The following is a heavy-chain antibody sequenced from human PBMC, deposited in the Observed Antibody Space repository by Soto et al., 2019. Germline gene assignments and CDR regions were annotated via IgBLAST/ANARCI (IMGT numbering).Heavy chain of an antibody. CDR3: AGDYLRLNSLNGNYYSYGMDV. Sequence: GGSLRLACAACGISFTTYAMTWVRQAPGKGLEWVSTVAGNVSNRHYADFVKGRFTISRDNSKNTLSLQMNSLRAEDTAVYYCAGDYLRLNSLNGNYYSYGMDVWGQGTAVTVSS. J-gene: IGHJ6*02. CDR1: GISFTTYA. D-gene: IGHD4-17*01. V-gene: IGHV3-23*01. CDR2: VAGNVSNR.